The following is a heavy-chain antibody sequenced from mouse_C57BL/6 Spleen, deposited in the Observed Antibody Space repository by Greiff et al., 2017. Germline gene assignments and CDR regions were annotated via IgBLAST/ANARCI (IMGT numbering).Heavy chain of an antibody. CDR2: IYPSDSET. J-gene: IGHJ3*01. CDR3: ASRGGPPFAY. Sequence: QVQLQQPGAELVRPGSSVKLSCKASGYTFTSYWLDWVKQRPGQGLEWIGNIYPSDSETHYNQKFKDKATLTVDKSSSTAYMQLSSLTSEDSAVYYCASRGGPPFAYWGQGTLGTVSA. CDR1: GYTFTSYW. D-gene: IGHD3-3*01. V-gene: IGHV1-61*01.